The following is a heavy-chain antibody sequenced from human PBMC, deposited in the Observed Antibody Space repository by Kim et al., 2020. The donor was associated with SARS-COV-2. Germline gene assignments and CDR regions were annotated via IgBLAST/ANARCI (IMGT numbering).Heavy chain of an antibody. J-gene: IGHJ6*03. Sequence: GGSLRLSCAASGFTFDDYAMHWVRQAPGKGLEWVSLISGDGGLTYYADSVKGRFTISRDNSKNSLYLQMNSLRTEDTALYYCAKESGIPATGTGTVRRTFYMDVWGKGTTVTVSS. CDR2: ISGDGGLT. CDR3: AKESGIPATGTGTVRRTFYMDV. V-gene: IGHV3-43*02. CDR1: GFTFDDYA. D-gene: IGHD6-13*01.